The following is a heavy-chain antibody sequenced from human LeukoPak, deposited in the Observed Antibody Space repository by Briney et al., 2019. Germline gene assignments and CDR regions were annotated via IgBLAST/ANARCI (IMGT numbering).Heavy chain of an antibody. D-gene: IGHD6-19*01. J-gene: IGHJ5*02. CDR2: ISGSNSYI. V-gene: IGHV3-21*01. Sequence: PGGSLRLSCAASGFTFSSYSMNWVRQAPGKGLEWVSSISGSNSYIYYADSMKGRFTISRDNATNSLYLQMNSLRAEDTAVYYCARDPSSGWYLKGWFDPWGQGTLVTVSS. CDR1: GFTFSSYS. CDR3: ARDPSSGWYLKGWFDP.